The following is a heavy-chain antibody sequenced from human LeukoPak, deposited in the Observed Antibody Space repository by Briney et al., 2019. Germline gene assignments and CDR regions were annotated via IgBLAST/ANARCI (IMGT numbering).Heavy chain of an antibody. CDR3: AKPISGGLAVTADWFAP. V-gene: IGHV3-23*01. CDR2: ISANSGTR. CDR1: GGSISSYY. J-gene: IGHJ5*01. Sequence: EPLSLTCTVSGGSISSYYWSWLRQAPGKGLEWVSTISANSGTRSYAASVRGRFTISRDNSKNTLYLQLNTLRADDTAVYYCAKPISGGLAVTADWFAPWGQGPLVVVSS. D-gene: IGHD6-19*01.